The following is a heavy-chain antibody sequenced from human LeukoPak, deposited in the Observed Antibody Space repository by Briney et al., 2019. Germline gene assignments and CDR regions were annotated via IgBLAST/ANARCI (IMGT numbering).Heavy chain of an antibody. Sequence: GGSLRLSCAASGFTFTTYWMTWVRQAPGKWLEWVANINQDGTEKYYVDSVKGRFTISRDNAKNSLYLQMNSLRAEDTAVYYCAKDVGYCSGGSCSSDDAFDIWGQGTMVTVSS. CDR3: AKDVGYCSGGSCSSDDAFDI. CDR2: INQDGTEK. J-gene: IGHJ3*02. D-gene: IGHD2-15*01. V-gene: IGHV3-7*01. CDR1: GFTFTTYW.